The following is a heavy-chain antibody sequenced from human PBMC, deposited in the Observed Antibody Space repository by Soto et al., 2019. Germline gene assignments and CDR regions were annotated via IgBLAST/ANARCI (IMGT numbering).Heavy chain of an antibody. Sequence: SETLSLTCTVSGGSISSYSWSWIRQPPGKGLEWIGYIYHSGSTYYNPSLKSRVTISVDRSKNQFSLKLNSVTAADTAVYYCARVPSPWGQGTLVTVSS. CDR1: GGSISSYS. V-gene: IGHV4-30-2*01. J-gene: IGHJ5*02. CDR2: IYHSGST. CDR3: ARVPSP.